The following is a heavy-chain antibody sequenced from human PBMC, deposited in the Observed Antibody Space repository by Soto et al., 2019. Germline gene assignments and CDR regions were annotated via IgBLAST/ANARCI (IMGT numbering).Heavy chain of an antibody. Sequence: SETLALTCTVSGGSISSYYWSWIRQPPGKGLEWIGNIFHSGSTYYTPSLQSRVNISLDTSKNHLSMKLSSVTPADTAVYYCARDRYYGSGTYYNFYSGMDVWGQGTTVT. CDR3: ARDRYYGSGTYYNFYSGMDV. D-gene: IGHD3-10*01. V-gene: IGHV4-59*12. CDR2: IFHSGST. CDR1: GGSISSYY. J-gene: IGHJ6*02.